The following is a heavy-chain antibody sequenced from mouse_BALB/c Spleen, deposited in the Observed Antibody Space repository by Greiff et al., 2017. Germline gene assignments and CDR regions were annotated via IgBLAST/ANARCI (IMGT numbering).Heavy chain of an antibody. CDR3: ASNYAYAMDY. CDR1: GFTFSSYA. J-gene: IGHJ4*01. V-gene: IGHV5-9-3*01. D-gene: IGHD2-1*01. Sequence: EVHLVESGGGLVKPGGSLKLSCAASGFTFSSYAMSWVRQTPEKRLEWVATISSGGSYTYYPDSVKGRFTISRDNAKNTLYLQMSSLRSEDTAMYYCASNYAYAMDYWGQGTSVTVSS. CDR2: ISSGGSYT.